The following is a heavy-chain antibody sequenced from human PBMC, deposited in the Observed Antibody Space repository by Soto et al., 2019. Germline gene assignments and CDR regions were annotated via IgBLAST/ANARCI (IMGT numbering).Heavy chain of an antibody. CDR3: ARVRNYYDSSGYYYFDY. J-gene: IGHJ4*02. Sequence: QVQLVQSGAEVKKPGASVKVSCKASGYTFTSYGISWVRQAPGQGLEWMGWISAYNGNTNYAQKLQGRVTMTTDTSTSTAYMELRSLRSDDTAVYSCARVRNYYDSSGYYYFDYWGQGTLVTVSS. CDR2: ISAYNGNT. CDR1: GYTFTSYG. D-gene: IGHD3-22*01. V-gene: IGHV1-18*04.